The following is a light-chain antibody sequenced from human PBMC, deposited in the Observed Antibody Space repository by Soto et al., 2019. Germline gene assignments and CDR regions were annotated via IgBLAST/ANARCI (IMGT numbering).Light chain of an antibody. CDR1: SSDVGGYNY. Sequence: QSVLTQPPSASGSPGQSVTISCTGTSSDVGGYNYVSWYQQHPGKAPKLIIYEVSKRPSGVPDRFSGSKSGNTASLTVSGLQAEDEADYSCSSYAGSKNLVFGGGTKVTVL. CDR3: SSYAGSKNLV. CDR2: EVS. V-gene: IGLV2-8*01. J-gene: IGLJ2*01.